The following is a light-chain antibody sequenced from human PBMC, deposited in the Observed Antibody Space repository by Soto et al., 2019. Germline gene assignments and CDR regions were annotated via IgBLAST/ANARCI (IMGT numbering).Light chain of an antibody. Sequence: EIVLTQSPGTLSLSPGEGATLSCRASQSVSTNFFAWYQQKPGQAPRPLIYGASTRATGIPDRFSGSGSGTDCTLTISRLEPEDFAVYYCQQYGRTSWTFGQGTKVEIK. CDR1: QSVSTNF. CDR3: QQYGRTSWT. CDR2: GAS. V-gene: IGKV3-20*01. J-gene: IGKJ1*01.